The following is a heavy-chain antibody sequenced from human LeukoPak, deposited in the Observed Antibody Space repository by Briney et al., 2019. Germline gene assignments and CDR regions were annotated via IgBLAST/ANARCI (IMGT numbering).Heavy chain of an antibody. CDR2: IYYSGST. D-gene: IGHD2-15*01. J-gene: IGHJ6*03. V-gene: IGHV4-39*01. Sequence: PSETLSLTCTVSGGSISSSSYYWGWLRQPPGKGLEWIGSIYYSGSTYYNPSINSRVTISVDTSKNQFSLKLSSVTAADTPVYYCARQARYCSGGSCLRGPYYYYYYMDGWGKGTTVTVSS. CDR1: GGSISSSSYY. CDR3: ARQARYCSGGSCLRGPYYYYYYMDG.